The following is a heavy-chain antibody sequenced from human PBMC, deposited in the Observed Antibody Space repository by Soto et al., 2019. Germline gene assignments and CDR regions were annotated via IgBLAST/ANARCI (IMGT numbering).Heavy chain of an antibody. CDR1: GFTFSSYA. Sequence: EVQLLESGGALVQPGGSLRLSCAASGFTFSSYAMSWVRQAPGKGLEWVSAISGSGDSTYYADSVKGRFTISRDNSKNTLYLQMNSLRAEDTAVYYCAKIEAYGDYGYSIDYWGQGILVTVSS. CDR2: ISGSGDST. J-gene: IGHJ4*02. V-gene: IGHV3-23*01. D-gene: IGHD4-17*01. CDR3: AKIEAYGDYGYSIDY.